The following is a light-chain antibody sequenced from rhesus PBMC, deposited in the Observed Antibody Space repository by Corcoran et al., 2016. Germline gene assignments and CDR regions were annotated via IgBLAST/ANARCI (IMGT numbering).Light chain of an antibody. V-gene: IGKV1-66*01. CDR3: QQYDTFPLT. J-gene: IGKJ4*01. CDR1: QTVNND. Sequence: DIQMTQSSSSLSASVGARVTITCWASQTVNNDLAWYQQKPGKAPRPLIYYVSRLEAGVPTRFSGSGSGTDYFLTISSLLTEDIGTYYCQQYDTFPLTFGGGTKV. CDR2: YVS.